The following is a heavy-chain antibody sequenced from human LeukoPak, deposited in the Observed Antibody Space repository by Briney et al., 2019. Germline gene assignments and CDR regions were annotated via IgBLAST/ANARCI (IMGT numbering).Heavy chain of an antibody. V-gene: IGHV3-30*18. Sequence: GGSLRLSCAASGFTFSSYGMHWVRRAPGKGLEWVAVISYDGSNKYYADSVKGRFTISRDNSKNTLYLQMNSLRAEDTAVYYCAKDLHYDFWSGYYIIGDYWGQGTLVTVSS. CDR1: GFTFSSYG. D-gene: IGHD3-3*01. CDR2: ISYDGSNK. J-gene: IGHJ4*02. CDR3: AKDLHYDFWSGYYIIGDY.